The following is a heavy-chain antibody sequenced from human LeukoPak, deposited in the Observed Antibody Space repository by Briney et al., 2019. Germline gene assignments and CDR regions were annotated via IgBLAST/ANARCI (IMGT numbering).Heavy chain of an antibody. CDR2: ISAYNGNT. D-gene: IGHD2-15*01. CDR1: GYTFTSYG. J-gene: IGHJ4*02. CDR3: ARGAIDIVVVVAATFFDY. Sequence: ASVKVSCKASGYTFTSYGISWVRQAPGQGLKWMGWISAYNGNTNYAQKLQGRVTMTTDTSTSTAYMGLRSLRSDDTAVYYCARGAIDIVVVVAATFFDYWGQGTLVTVSS. V-gene: IGHV1-18*01.